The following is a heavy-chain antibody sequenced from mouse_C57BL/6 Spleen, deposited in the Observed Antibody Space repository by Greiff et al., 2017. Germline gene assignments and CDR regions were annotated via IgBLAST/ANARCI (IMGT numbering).Heavy chain of an antibody. CDR1: GYTFTDYY. V-gene: IGHV1-26*01. CDR3: ARGDLLWLRRAWFAY. Sequence: EVQLQQSGPELVKPGASVKISCKASGYTFTDYYMNWVKQSHGKSLEWIGDINPNNGGTSYNQKFKGKATLTVDKSSSTAYMALRSLTSEDSAVYYCARGDLLWLRRAWFAYWGQGTLVTVSA. D-gene: IGHD2-2*01. CDR2: INPNNGGT. J-gene: IGHJ3*01.